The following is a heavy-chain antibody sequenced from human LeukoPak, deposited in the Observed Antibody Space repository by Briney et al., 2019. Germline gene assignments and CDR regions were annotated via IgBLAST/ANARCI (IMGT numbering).Heavy chain of an antibody. Sequence: ASVKVSCKASGYTFTGYYMHWVRQAPGQGLEWMGWINPNSGGTNYAQKFQGRVTMTRDTSISTAYMELSRLRSDDTAVYYCALIPPHSFGSGSYMLDYWGQGTLVTVSS. CDR2: INPNSGGT. CDR1: GYTFTGYY. CDR3: ALIPPHSFGSGSYMLDY. D-gene: IGHD3-10*01. V-gene: IGHV1-2*02. J-gene: IGHJ4*02.